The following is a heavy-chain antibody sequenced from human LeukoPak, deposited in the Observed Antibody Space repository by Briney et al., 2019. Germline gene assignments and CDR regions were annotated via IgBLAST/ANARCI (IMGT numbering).Heavy chain of an antibody. CDR2: IYTSGST. D-gene: IGHD4-17*01. CDR3: ARVRGDYAPQYYYYYYMDV. V-gene: IGHV4-4*07. J-gene: IGHJ6*03. Sequence: SETLSLTCTVSGGSISPYYWSWIRQPAGKGLEWIGRIYTSGSTNYNPSLKSRVTISVDTSKNQFSLKLSSVTAADTAVYYCARVRGDYAPQYYYYYYMDVWGKGTTVTISS. CDR1: GGSISPYY.